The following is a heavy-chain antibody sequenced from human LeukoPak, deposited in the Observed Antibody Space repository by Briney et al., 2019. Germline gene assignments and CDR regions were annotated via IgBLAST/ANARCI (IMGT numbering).Heavy chain of an antibody. CDR2: IFYSGST. Sequence: KSSETLSLTCTVSGGSISSYYWSWIRQPPGKGLEWIGYIFYSGSTNYNPSLRSRVTISLDTSKNQFSLKLSSVTAADTAVYYCARAPWGYYDSSGYWRGYYFDYWGQGTLVTVSS. CDR1: GGSISSYY. D-gene: IGHD3-22*01. J-gene: IGHJ4*02. CDR3: ARAPWGYYDSSGYWRGYYFDY. V-gene: IGHV4-59*12.